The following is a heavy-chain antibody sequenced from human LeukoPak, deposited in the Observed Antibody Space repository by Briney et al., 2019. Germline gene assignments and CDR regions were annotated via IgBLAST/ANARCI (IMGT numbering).Heavy chain of an antibody. CDR3: ARLNRGVIIRPLDY. CDR2: IYPGDSD. Sequence: GESLKISCKGSGYSFTSYWIGWVRQMPGKGLEWMGIIYPGDSDSPSFQGQVTISADKSISTACLQWSSLKASDTAMYYCARLNRGVIIRPLDYWGQGTLVTVSS. V-gene: IGHV5-51*01. J-gene: IGHJ4*02. CDR1: GYSFTSYW. D-gene: IGHD3-10*01.